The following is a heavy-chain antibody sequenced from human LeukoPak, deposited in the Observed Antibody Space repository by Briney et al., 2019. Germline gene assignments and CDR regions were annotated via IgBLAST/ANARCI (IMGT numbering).Heavy chain of an antibody. J-gene: IGHJ4*02. Sequence: SGGSLRLSCAASGFTFSSYAMSWVRQAPGKGLEWVGRTRNKANSYTTEYAASVKGRFTISRDDSKNSLHLQMNSLRAEDTAVYYCAGHNGWYDYWGQGTLVTVSS. CDR3: AGHNGWYDY. V-gene: IGHV3-72*01. D-gene: IGHD6-19*01. CDR1: GFTFSSYA. CDR2: TRNKANSYTT.